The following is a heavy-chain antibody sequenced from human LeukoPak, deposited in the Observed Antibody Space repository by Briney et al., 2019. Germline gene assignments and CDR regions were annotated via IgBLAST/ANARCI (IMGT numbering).Heavy chain of an antibody. CDR3: ARGGGLDV. CDR2: INHNGNVN. V-gene: IGHV3-7*03. CDR1: GFTFSSYR. J-gene: IGHJ6*02. Sequence: GGSLRHSCAASGFTFSSYRMNWARQAPGKGLEWVASINHNGNVNYYVDSVKGRFTISRDNAKNSLYLQMSNLRAGDTAVYFCARGGGLDVWGQGATVTVSS. D-gene: IGHD3-16*01.